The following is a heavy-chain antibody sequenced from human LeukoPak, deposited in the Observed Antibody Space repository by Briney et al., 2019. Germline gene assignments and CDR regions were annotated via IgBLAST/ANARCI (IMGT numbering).Heavy chain of an antibody. CDR3: ARRTYYDILWFDP. D-gene: IGHD3-9*01. CDR1: SGSICSSSYY. V-gene: IGHV4-39*01. J-gene: IGHJ5*02. CDR2: NYYSGST. Sequence: SETLSLTCTVSSGSICSSSYYWGWIRQPPGKGREWSGSNYYSGSTYYNPSLRSRITISVDTTKNQFALKRISVTAADTAVYYCARRTYYDILWFDPWGQGTLATVSS.